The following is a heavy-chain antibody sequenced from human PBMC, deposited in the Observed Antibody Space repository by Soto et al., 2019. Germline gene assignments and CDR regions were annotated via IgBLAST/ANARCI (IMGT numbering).Heavy chain of an antibody. CDR2: IIPIFGTA. V-gene: IGHV1-69*13. J-gene: IGHJ6*02. Sequence: ASVKVSCKASGGTFSSYAISWVRQAPGQGLEWMGGIIPIFGTANYAQKFQGRVTITADESTSTAYMELSSLRSEDTAVYYCARGPPDYYYYYGMDVWGQGTTVTVSS. CDR1: GGTFSSYA. CDR3: ARGPPDYYYYYGMDV.